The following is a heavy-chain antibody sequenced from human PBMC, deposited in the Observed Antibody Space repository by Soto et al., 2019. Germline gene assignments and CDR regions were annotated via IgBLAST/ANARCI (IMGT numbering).Heavy chain of an antibody. Sequence: PGGSLRLSCAASGFTFRTYAIHWVRQAPGKGLEWVTLISYDGNDNYYADSVKGRFTISRDNSKSTVFLQMNSLRSEDSAVYFCARGPNYYDSSGYFAYWGQGALVTVSS. CDR3: ARGPNYYDSSGYFAY. D-gene: IGHD3-22*01. V-gene: IGHV3-30-3*01. CDR1: GFTFRTYA. CDR2: ISYDGNDN. J-gene: IGHJ4*02.